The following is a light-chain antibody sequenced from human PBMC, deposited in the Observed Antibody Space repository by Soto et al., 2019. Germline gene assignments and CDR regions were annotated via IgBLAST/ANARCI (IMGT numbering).Light chain of an antibody. V-gene: IGKV1-27*01. CDR3: QRYNGAPYT. J-gene: IGKJ2*01. CDR1: QAISNY. Sequence: DFQMTQSPSSLSASVGDRVTITCRANQAISNYLAWYQQRPGRVPQVLIYAASTLQSGVPSRFSGRVSGPEFTLTINGLQPEDVGTYYCQRYNGAPYTFGQGTKVEIK. CDR2: AAS.